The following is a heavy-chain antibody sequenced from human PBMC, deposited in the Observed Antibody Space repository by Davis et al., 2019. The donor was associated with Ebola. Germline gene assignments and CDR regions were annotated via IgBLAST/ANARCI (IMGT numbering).Heavy chain of an antibody. V-gene: IGHV3-48*01. CDR1: GFSFSTYN. CDR2: ISSSSNTI. J-gene: IGHJ5*01. Sequence: GESLKISCAASGFSFSTYNMNWVRQTPGKGLQWLSYISSSSNTIYYADSVKGRFTVSRDNAKNSLYLRLNSLRAEDTALYHCARVNAVTGYSRFDSWGQGTLVTVST. D-gene: IGHD3-9*01. CDR3: ARVNAVTGYSRFDS.